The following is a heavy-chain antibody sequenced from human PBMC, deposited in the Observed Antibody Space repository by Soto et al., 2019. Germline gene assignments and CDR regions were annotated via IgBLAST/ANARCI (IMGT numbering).Heavy chain of an antibody. J-gene: IGHJ6*03. CDR3: ARQVRGVVYYYMDV. V-gene: IGHV1-8*01. D-gene: IGHD3-10*01. Sequence: QVQLVQSGAEVKKPGASVKVSCKASGYTFTSYDINWVRQATGQGLEWMGWMNPNSGNTGYAQKFQGRVTMTRNTSISTAYMERSSLRSEDTAVYYCARQVRGVVYYYMDVWGKGTTVTVSS. CDR2: MNPNSGNT. CDR1: GYTFTSYD.